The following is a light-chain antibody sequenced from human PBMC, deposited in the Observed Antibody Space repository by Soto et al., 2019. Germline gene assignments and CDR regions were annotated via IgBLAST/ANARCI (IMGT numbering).Light chain of an antibody. J-gene: IGKJ3*01. V-gene: IGKV1-12*02. Sequence: DIQMTQSPSSVSASIGDRVTITCRASQIIGSWLAWYQQKPGKAHTLLIYAASSLQIGVPLRFSGSGSGTDFTLTITSLQAEDSATYYFQQANSFPFTFGPGTKVDIK. CDR1: QIIGSW. CDR3: QQANSFPFT. CDR2: AAS.